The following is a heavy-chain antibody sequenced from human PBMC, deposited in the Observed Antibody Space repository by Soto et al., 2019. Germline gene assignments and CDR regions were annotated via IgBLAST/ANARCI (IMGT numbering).Heavy chain of an antibody. CDR2: IMGSGGKT. CDR3: AKGGDNWYFDY. Sequence: EVQLLESGGGLVQPGGSLRLSCAASGFSFRSYPMNWVRQAPGKGLESVAVIMGSGGKTYYADSVQGRFTISRDDSKSTVFLQMNRLRDDDTATYYCAKGGDNWYFDYRGQGTLVTVTS. D-gene: IGHD1-20*01. J-gene: IGHJ4*02. CDR1: GFSFRSYP. V-gene: IGHV3-23*01.